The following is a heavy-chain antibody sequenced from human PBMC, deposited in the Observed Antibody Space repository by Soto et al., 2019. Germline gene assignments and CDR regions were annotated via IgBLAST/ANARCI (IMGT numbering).Heavy chain of an antibody. J-gene: IGHJ6*02. CDR3: VRNNHGAGNYYYAMDV. D-gene: IGHD3-10*01. Sequence: XSVKVCCNASGSSVTSHGIAWVRQAPGQGLECMGWISTSNGDTDIARRFQGDVAMTIDTPARTVYLELTRLRSDDSAVYYCVRNNHGAGNYYYAMDVWGQGTTVTVSS. CDR2: ISTSNGDT. CDR1: GSSVTSHG. V-gene: IGHV1-18*01.